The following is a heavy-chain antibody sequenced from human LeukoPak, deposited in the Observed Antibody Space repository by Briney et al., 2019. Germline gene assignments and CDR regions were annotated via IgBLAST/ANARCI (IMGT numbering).Heavy chain of an antibody. CDR2: ISGSGGST. J-gene: IGHJ6*02. Sequence: GGSLRLSCAASGFTFSSYAMSWVRQAPGKGLEWVSAISGSGGSTYYADFVKGRFTISRDNSKNTLYLQMNSLRAEDTAVYYCAKEAAYCGGDCYPYYYYYYGMDVWGQGTTVTVSS. D-gene: IGHD2-21*02. CDR1: GFTFSSYA. V-gene: IGHV3-23*01. CDR3: AKEAAYCGGDCYPYYYYYYGMDV.